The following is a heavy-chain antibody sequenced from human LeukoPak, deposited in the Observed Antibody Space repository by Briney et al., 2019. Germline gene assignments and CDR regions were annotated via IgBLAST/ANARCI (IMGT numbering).Heavy chain of an antibody. J-gene: IGHJ4*02. Sequence: GASVKVSCKASGYTFTGYYMHWVRQAPGQGLEWMGWINPNSGGTNYAQKFQGRVTMTRDTSISTAYMELSRLRSDDTAVYYCARETSKNYPVAAPFFDYWGQGTLVTVSS. CDR3: ARETSKNYPVAAPFFDY. CDR2: INPNSGGT. V-gene: IGHV1-2*02. D-gene: IGHD6-19*01. CDR1: GYTFTGYY.